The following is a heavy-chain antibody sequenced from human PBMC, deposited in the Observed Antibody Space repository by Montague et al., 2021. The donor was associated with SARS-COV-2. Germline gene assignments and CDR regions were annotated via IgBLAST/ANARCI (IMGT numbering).Heavy chain of an antibody. Sequence: SETLSLTCTVSGGSISSSSYYWGWIRQPPGKGLEWIGSIYYTGSPXYNPSLKSRVTISVDTSKNQFSLKLSSVTAADTAVYYCARAPPGYWGVVVVVAANFDYWGQGTLVTVSS. CDR3: ARAPPGYWGVVVVVAANFDY. CDR1: GGSISSSSYY. V-gene: IGHV4-39*07. J-gene: IGHJ4*02. CDR2: IYYTGSP. D-gene: IGHD2-15*01.